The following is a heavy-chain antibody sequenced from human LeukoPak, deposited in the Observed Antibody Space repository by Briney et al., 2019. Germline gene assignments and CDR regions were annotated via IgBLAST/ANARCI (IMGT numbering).Heavy chain of an antibody. Sequence: GVSLSLFCAASVFPFSSYSMKWVRQAPGKALECVTYICSSSSNIYYAESVKGRFTISRDNAKNSLYLQMNRLRAEDTAVYYCARHPDYSSLAYYYYYMDVWGKGTTVTVSS. J-gene: IGHJ6*03. D-gene: IGHD6-13*01. CDR1: VFPFSSYS. V-gene: IGHV3-21*01. CDR2: ICSSSSNI. CDR3: ARHPDYSSLAYYYYYMDV.